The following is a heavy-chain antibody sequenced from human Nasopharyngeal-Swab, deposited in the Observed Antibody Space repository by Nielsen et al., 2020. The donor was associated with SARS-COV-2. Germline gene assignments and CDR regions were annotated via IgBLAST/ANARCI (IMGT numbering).Heavy chain of an antibody. D-gene: IGHD3-10*01. CDR2: VRSYAYGGTG. J-gene: IGHJ6*02. CDR3: TRDFSRGVLSHCYGLDI. CDR1: GFSFGDYA. Sequence: GECLKIYCRKSGFSFGDYAVSWVRQAPGMGLEWLGFVRSYAYGGTGRYAASVQGRFTMSRDDSEGTAYLQMDSLKVEDTGVYYCTRDFSRGVLSHCYGLDIWGQGTTVTVSS. V-gene: IGHV3-49*04.